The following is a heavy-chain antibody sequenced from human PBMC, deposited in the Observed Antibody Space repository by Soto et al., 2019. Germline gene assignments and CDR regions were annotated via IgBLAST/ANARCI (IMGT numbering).Heavy chain of an antibody. CDR3: ARAQITMIVVENAFDI. D-gene: IGHD3-22*01. V-gene: IGHV3-74*01. CDR2: INSDGSST. J-gene: IGHJ3*02. CDR1: GFTFSSYW. Sequence: GGSLRLSCAASGFTFSSYWMHWVRQAPGKGLVWVSRINSDGSSTSYADSVKGRFTISRDNAKNTLYLQMNSLRAEDTAVYYCARAQITMIVVENAFDIWGQGTMVTVSS.